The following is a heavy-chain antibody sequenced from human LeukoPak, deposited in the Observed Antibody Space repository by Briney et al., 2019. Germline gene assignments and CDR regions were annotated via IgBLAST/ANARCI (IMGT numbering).Heavy chain of an antibody. J-gene: IGHJ3*02. D-gene: IGHD5-18*01. V-gene: IGHV4-59*01. CDR2: IYYSGST. Sequence: SETLSLTCTVSGGSISSYYWSWIRQPPGKGLEWIGYIYYSGSTNYNPSLKSRVTISVDTSKKQFSLKLSSVTAADTAVYYCARSGYSYGADAFDIWGQGTMVTVSS. CDR3: ARSGYSYGADAFDI. CDR1: GGSISSYY.